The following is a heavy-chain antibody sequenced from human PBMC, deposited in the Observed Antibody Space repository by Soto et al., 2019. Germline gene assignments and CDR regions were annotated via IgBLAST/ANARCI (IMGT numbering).Heavy chain of an antibody. Sequence: PGESLKISCKGSGYSFTSYWISWVRQMPGKGLEWMGRVDPSDSYTNYSPSFQGHVTISADKSISTAYLQWSSLKASDTAMYYCARGAASTYTGLFDYWGQGNLVTVSS. V-gene: IGHV5-10-1*01. CDR1: GYSFTSYW. CDR2: VDPSDSYT. D-gene: IGHD6-13*01. CDR3: ARGAASTYTGLFDY. J-gene: IGHJ4*02.